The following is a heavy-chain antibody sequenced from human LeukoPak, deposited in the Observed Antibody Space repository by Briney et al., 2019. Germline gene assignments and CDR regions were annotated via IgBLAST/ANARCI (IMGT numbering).Heavy chain of an antibody. D-gene: IGHD5-24*01. CDR1: GYTFSSSG. J-gene: IGHJ4*02. CDR3: VKDYNYVIDY. Sequence: ASVKVSCKASGYTFSSSGSSWVRQAPGQGLEWMGWISANNGDIHPAQKFQGRVTMTTDTSTTTAYMELRSLRSDDTAVYYCVKDYNYVIDYWGQGTLVTVSS. CDR2: ISANNGDI. V-gene: IGHV1-18*01.